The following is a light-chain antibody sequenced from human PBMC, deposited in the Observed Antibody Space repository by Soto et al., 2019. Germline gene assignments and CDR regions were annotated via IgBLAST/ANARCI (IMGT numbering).Light chain of an antibody. V-gene: IGKV3-20*01. Sequence: IVLTQSHVLLSLSPGERATLSCRASQSVSSYLAWYQQKPGQAPRLLIYGASNRATGIPDRFSGSGSGTDFTLTISRLEPEDFAVYYCQQYGSSGTVGQGTKVEIK. CDR2: GAS. CDR1: QSVSSY. J-gene: IGKJ1*01. CDR3: QQYGSSGT.